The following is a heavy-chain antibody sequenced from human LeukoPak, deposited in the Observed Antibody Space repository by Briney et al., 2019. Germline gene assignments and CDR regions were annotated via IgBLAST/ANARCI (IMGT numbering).Heavy chain of an antibody. V-gene: IGHV3-33*07. Sequence: GGSLTLCCAQPGFTSTSMQVCWVPHGPHKGPILVLAMCCDGTSKYYVDSVKGRFTISRNNSKSTLYLQMNSLRSDASAVYYCAREGGRCDSTSCSVLYYGMDVWGKRTTVTVSS. CDR3: AREGGRCDSTSCSVLYYGMDV. CDR2: MCCDGTSK. D-gene: IGHD2-2*01. J-gene: IGHJ6*04. CDR1: GFTSTSMQ.